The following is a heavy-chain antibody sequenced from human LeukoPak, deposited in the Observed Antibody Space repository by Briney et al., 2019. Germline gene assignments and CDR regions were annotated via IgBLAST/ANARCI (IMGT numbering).Heavy chain of an antibody. J-gene: IGHJ4*02. D-gene: IGHD3-22*01. Sequence: SETLSLTCTVSGGSISNSGYYWGWIRQPPGKGLEWIGSIYYSGTTSGGSTYYNPSLTSRLTISVDTSKNHFSLKLGSVTAADTAVYYCAGSSGPLIGRSFDYWGQGTLVTVSS. V-gene: IGHV4-39*02. CDR2: IYYSGTTSGGST. CDR3: AGSSGPLIGRSFDY. CDR1: GGSISNSGYY.